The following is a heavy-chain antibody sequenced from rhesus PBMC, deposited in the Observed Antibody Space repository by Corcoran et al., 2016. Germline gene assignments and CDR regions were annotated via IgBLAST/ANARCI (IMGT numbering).Heavy chain of an antibody. V-gene: IGHV3-7*01. CDR1: GFTFGDFV. CDR2: ITDTGKTI. CDR3: TTQYSSSHDY. J-gene: IGHJ4*01. Sequence: EVQLVESGGGLVQPGGSLRLSCAASGFTFGDFVMPWVRQAPGKGLECVSSITDTGKTIYYTDSVKGRFTVSRDNAKNSLSLQMNSLRAEDTDVYYCTTQYSSSHDYWGQGVLVTVSS. D-gene: IGHD6-43*01.